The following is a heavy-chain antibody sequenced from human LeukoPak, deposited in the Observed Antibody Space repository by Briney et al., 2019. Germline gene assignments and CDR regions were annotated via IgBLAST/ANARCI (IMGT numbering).Heavy chain of an antibody. CDR2: IYYSGST. J-gene: IGHJ4*02. D-gene: IGHD3-16*01. CDR3: ARSSGLNYDYVWGSPLIGEHFDY. CDR1: GGSISSYY. V-gene: IGHV4-59*01. Sequence: SETLSLTCTVSGGSISSYYWSWIRQPPGKGLEWIGYIYYSGSTNYNPSLKSRVTISVDTSKNQFSLKLSSVTAADTAVYYCARSSGLNYDYVWGSPLIGEHFDYWGQGTLVTVSS.